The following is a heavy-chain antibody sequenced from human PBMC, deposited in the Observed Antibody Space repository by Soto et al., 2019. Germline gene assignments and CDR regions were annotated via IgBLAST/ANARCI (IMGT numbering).Heavy chain of an antibody. CDR1: GGSIRNVY. J-gene: IGHJ4*02. V-gene: IGHV4-59*01. CDR2: IFHSGNA. D-gene: IGHD4-17*01. CDR3: ARAHAPTLPFDY. Sequence: PSETLSLTCTVSGGSIRNVYWSWIRQPPGKGLEWIGFIFHSGNAKYNPSLKRRVTMSVDTSKNQFSLSLDSVTAADTAVYFCARAHAPTLPFDYWGQGTLVTVSS.